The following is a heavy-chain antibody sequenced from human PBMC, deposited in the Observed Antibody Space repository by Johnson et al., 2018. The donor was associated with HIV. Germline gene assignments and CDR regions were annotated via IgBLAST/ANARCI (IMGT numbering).Heavy chain of an antibody. CDR2: ISYDGADK. J-gene: IGHJ3*02. CDR3: ARAPQTYNWNYMMAFDI. D-gene: IGHD1-7*01. Sequence: QVQLVESGGGVVQPGRSLRLSCEASGFTFSSYGMHWVRQAPGKGLEWVALISYDGADKHYADSVKGRFTISRDNSKNTLDLQMNSLRAEDTAVYYCARAPQTYNWNYMMAFDIWGQGTMVTVSS. CDR1: GFTFSSYG. V-gene: IGHV3-30*03.